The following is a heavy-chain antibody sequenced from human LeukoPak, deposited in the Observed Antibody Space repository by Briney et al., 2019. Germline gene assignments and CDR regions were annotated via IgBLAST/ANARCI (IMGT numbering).Heavy chain of an antibody. J-gene: IGHJ3*02. D-gene: IGHD5-18*01. CDR1: GGSISSGDYY. CDR2: IYYSGST. Sequence: SETLSLTCTVSGGSISSGDYYWSWIRQPPGKGLEWIGYIYYSGSTYYNPSLKSRVTISVDTSKNQFSLKLSSVTAADTAVYYCARDTAMVNAFDIWGQGPMVTVSS. CDR3: ARDTAMVNAFDI. V-gene: IGHV4-30-4*01.